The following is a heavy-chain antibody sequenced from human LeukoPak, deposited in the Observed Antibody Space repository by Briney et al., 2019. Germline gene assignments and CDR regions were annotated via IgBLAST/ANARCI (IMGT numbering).Heavy chain of an antibody. CDR3: AKDKAPGSWHTPSDY. Sequence: GGSLRLSCAASGSGFTLSDHYIDWVRQAPGKGLEWVSGISASGGTTYYADSVKGRFTISRDNSKNTLYLQMNSLRGEDTAVYYCAKDKAPGSWHTPSDYWGQGTLVTVSS. CDR2: ISASGGTT. CDR1: GSGFTLSDHY. D-gene: IGHD6-13*01. J-gene: IGHJ4*02. V-gene: IGHV3-23*01.